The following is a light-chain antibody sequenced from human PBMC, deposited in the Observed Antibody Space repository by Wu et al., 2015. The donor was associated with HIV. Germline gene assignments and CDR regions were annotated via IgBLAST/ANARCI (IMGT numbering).Light chain of an antibody. CDR2: GTS. J-gene: IGKJ2*01. Sequence: EIVLTQSPGTLSLSPGEGATLSCRASQTVTNTFLAWCQHKPGQAPRLLISGTSNRATGIPDRFSGSGSGTDFTLTISRLEPEDFAVYFCQQCGVSPFTFGQGTKLEIK. CDR1: QTVTNTF. V-gene: IGKV3-20*01. CDR3: QQCGVSPFT.